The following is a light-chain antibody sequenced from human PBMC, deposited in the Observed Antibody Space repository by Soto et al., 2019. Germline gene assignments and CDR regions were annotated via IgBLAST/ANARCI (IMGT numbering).Light chain of an antibody. CDR2: GAS. CDR3: QQYNNWPPWT. J-gene: IGKJ1*01. Sequence: EIVMTQSPATLSVSPGERATLSCRASQSVSSNLACYQQKPGQAPRLLIYGASTRATGIPARFSGSESGREFTLTISSLQSEDFAVYYCQQYNNWPPWTFGQGTKVEIK. CDR1: QSVSSN. V-gene: IGKV3-15*01.